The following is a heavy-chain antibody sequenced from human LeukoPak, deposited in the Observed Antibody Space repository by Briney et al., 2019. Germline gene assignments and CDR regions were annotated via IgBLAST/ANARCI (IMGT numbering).Heavy chain of an antibody. D-gene: IGHD4-23*01. CDR2: IRYDGSNK. CDR3: AKAAYGGNSNYYYMDV. J-gene: IGHJ6*03. CDR1: GFTFSSYG. Sequence: PGGSLRLSCAASGFTFSSYGMHWVRQAPGKGLEWVAFIRYDGSNKYYADSVKGRFTISRDNSKNTLYLQMNSLRAEDKAVYYCAKAAYGGNSNYYYMDVWGKGTTVTVSS. V-gene: IGHV3-30*02.